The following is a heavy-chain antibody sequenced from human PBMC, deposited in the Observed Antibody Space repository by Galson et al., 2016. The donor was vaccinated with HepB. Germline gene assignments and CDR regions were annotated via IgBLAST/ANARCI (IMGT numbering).Heavy chain of an antibody. D-gene: IGHD2-2*01. CDR3: ARDLSGMPDF. V-gene: IGHV6-1*01. CDR1: GDSVSSNSAA. J-gene: IGHJ4*02. Sequence: CAISGDSVSSNSAAWNWIRQSPSRGLEWLGRTYYMSKWYNDYAVSVKSRIIINPDTSKNQFSLQLNSVTPEDTAVYFCARDLSGMPDFWGQGTLVTVSS. CDR2: TYYMSKWYN.